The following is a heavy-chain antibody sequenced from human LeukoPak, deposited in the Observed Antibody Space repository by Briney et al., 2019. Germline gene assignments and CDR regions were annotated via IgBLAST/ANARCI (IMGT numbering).Heavy chain of an antibody. CDR3: ARDWYYDISLDAFDI. CDR2: ISAYNGNT. CDR1: GYTFTSYG. Sequence: GASVKVSCKASGYTFTSYGISWVRQAPGQGLEWMGWISAYNGNTYYAQQLQSRVTMTTDTSTSTAYMELRSLRSDDTAVYYCARDWYYDISLDAFDIWGQGTMVTVSS. V-gene: IGHV1-18*01. D-gene: IGHD3-9*01. J-gene: IGHJ3*02.